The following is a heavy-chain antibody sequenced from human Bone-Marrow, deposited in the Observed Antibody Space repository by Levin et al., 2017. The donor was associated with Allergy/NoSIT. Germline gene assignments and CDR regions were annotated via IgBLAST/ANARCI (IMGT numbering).Heavy chain of an antibody. J-gene: IGHJ3*01. Sequence: GGSLRPSCIVSGFTFSDYSIYWVRQAPGKGLEWISSISSDSSDLYYADSVKGRFTISRDNAKNSLNLQVSSLRAEDTAVYHCVRGIIGDLRVAHKEAFDVWGQGTMVTVSS. V-gene: IGHV3-21*01. D-gene: IGHD2/OR15-2a*01. CDR3: VRGIIGDLRVAHKEAFDV. CDR1: GFTFSDYS. CDR2: ISSDSSDL.